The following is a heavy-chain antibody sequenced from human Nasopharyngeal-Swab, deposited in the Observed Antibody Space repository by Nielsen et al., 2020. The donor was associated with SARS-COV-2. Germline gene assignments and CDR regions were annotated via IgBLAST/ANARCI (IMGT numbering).Heavy chain of an antibody. J-gene: IGHJ4*02. CDR2: INDYEDRL. CDR1: GFTFSLYA. D-gene: IGHD2-21*02. Sequence: GESLKISCSASGFTFSLYAMHWVRQAPGKGLEYVSTINDYEDRLYYADSVKGRFTIYRDNSKNTLYLQMNSLRAEDTAVYYCARDGLYCGGDCYSGLDYWGQGTLVTVSS. V-gene: IGHV3-64*04. CDR3: ARDGLYCGGDCYSGLDY.